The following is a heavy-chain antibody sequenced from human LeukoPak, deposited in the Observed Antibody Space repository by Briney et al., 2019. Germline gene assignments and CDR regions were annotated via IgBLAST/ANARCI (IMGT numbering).Heavy chain of an antibody. J-gene: IGHJ5*02. CDR2: IGGSGSAT. CDR1: GFTFSDYS. V-gene: IGHV3-21*05. CDR3: ARGEDSALVTGGYNWFDP. Sequence: EGSLRLSCAAYGFTFSDYSMNWVRQAPGKGLEWVSFIGGSGSATYYADSVKGRFTISRDNAENSLYLQMDNLRAEDTAVYYCARGEDSALVTGGYNWFDPWGQGTLVTVSS. D-gene: IGHD5-18*01.